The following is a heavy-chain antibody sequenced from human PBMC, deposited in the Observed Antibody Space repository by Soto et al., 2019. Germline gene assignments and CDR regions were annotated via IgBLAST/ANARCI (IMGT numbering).Heavy chain of an antibody. CDR2: ISSNGRFT. D-gene: IGHD3-3*01. Sequence: EVQLVESGGGLVQPGGSLRLSCAASGFMFSSYWMHWVRQAPGKGLVWVSRISSNGRFTNYADSVRGRFTISRDNAKNTLYLQMNSLRAEDTAVYYCARDVIAFSLDPWRQGTLVTVSS. CDR1: GFMFSSYW. J-gene: IGHJ5*02. V-gene: IGHV3-74*01. CDR3: ARDVIAFSLDP.